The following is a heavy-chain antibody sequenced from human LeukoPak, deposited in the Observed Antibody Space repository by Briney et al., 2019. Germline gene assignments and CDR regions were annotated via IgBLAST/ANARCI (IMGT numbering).Heavy chain of an antibody. J-gene: IGHJ4*02. CDR3: ARDWGYCSSTSCSDY. Sequence: PSETLSLTCAVYGGSFSGYYWSWIRQPPGKGLEWIGEINHSGSTNYNPSLKSRVTISVDTSKNQFSLKLSSVTAADTAVYYCARDWGYCSSTSCSDYWGQGTLVTVSS. CDR2: INHSGST. V-gene: IGHV4-34*01. D-gene: IGHD2-2*01. CDR1: GGSFSGYY.